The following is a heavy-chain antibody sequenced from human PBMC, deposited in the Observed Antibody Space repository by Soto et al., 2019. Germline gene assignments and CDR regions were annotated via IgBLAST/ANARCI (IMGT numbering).Heavy chain of an antibody. J-gene: IGHJ4*02. Sequence: QVQLVQSGAEVKNPGSSVKVSCKASGGSFGSYVISLFRQAPGQWLEWIVAIDPIFGTTRDAQNFQGRVRITADDYTAIAHLELGSLRSEDSAVYYCARGRGDSLTGYYYFDSWGQGTLVTISS. CDR3: ARGRGDSLTGYYYFDS. CDR2: IDPIFGTT. V-gene: IGHV1-69*01. D-gene: IGHD3-9*01. CDR1: GGSFGSYV.